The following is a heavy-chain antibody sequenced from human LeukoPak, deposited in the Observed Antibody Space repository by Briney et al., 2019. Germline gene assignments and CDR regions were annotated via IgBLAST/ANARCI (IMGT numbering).Heavy chain of an antibody. V-gene: IGHV4-34*01. Sequence: PSETLSLTCAVYGGSFSGYYWSWIRQPPGKGLEWIGEINHSGSTNYNPSLKSRVAISVDTSKNQFSLKLGSVTAADTAVYYCARHFEATGYYYGSGRFSYYYYMDVWGKGTTVTVSS. CDR3: ARHFEATGYYYGSGRFSYYYYMDV. CDR1: GGSFSGYY. CDR2: INHSGST. J-gene: IGHJ6*03. D-gene: IGHD3-10*01.